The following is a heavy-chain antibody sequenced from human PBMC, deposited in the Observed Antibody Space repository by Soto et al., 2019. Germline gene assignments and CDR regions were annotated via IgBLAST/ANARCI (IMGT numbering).Heavy chain of an antibody. D-gene: IGHD2-2*01. J-gene: IGHJ6*02. CDR2: ISGSGGST. CDR3: AKLLLYCSSTSCYFQSYYYYGMDV. CDR1: GFTFSSYA. Sequence: LRLSCAASGFTFSSYAMSWVRQAPGKGLEWVSAISGSGGSTYYADSVKGRFTISRDNSKNTLYLQMNSLRAEDTAVYYCAKLLLYCSSTSCYFQSYYYYGMDVWGQGTTVTVSS. V-gene: IGHV3-23*01.